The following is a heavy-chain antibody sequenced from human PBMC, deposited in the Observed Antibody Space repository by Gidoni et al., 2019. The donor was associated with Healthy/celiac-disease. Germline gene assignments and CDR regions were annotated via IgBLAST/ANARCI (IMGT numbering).Heavy chain of an antibody. J-gene: IGHJ4*02. Sequence: QVQLVESGGGVVQPGGSLRLSCAASGFTFSSHGMHWVRQAPGKGLEWVAVISYDGSNKYYADSVKGRFTISRDNSKNTLYLQMNSLRAEDTAVYYCAKDEVRYYDSSGAPDYWGQGTLVTVSS. CDR3: AKDEVRYYDSSGAPDY. V-gene: IGHV3-30*18. CDR2: ISYDGSNK. CDR1: GFTFSSHG. D-gene: IGHD3-22*01.